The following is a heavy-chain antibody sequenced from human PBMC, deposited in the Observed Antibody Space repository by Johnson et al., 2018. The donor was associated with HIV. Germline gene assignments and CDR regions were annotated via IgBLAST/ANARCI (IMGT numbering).Heavy chain of an antibody. CDR3: ARGGRITIFEVVIIHDAFDI. Sequence: EVQLVESGGGLVQPGGSLRLSCAASGFTFSSYWMSWVRQAPGKGLEWVANIKQDGSEKYYVDSVKGRFTISRDNAKNSLYLQMNSLRAEDTAVYYCARGGRITIFEVVIIHDAFDIWGQGTMVTVSS. V-gene: IGHV3-7*05. CDR1: GFTFSSYW. J-gene: IGHJ3*02. CDR2: IKQDGSEK. D-gene: IGHD3-3*01.